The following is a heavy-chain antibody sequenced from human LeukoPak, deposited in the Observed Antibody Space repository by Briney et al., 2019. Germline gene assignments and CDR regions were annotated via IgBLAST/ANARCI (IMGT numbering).Heavy chain of an antibody. V-gene: IGHV3-53*01. Sequence: AGGSLRLSCAASGFTVSSNYMNWVRQAPGKGLEWVSIIYSGGTTYYADSVKGRFTISRDNSKNTLYLQMNSLRAEDTAVYYCARVLWNGDYPRFDYWGQGTLVTVSS. CDR3: ARVLWNGDYPRFDY. CDR2: IYSGGTT. J-gene: IGHJ4*02. D-gene: IGHD4-17*01. CDR1: GFTVSSNY.